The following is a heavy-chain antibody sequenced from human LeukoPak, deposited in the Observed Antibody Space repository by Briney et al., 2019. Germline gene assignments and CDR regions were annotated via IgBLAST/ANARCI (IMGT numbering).Heavy chain of an antibody. CDR1: GFIFSYYT. D-gene: IGHD3-10*01. CDR2: ISYDESET. V-gene: IGHV3-30*04. Sequence: PGGSLRLSCAASGFIFSYYTFHWVRQAPGKGLEWVAVISYDESETYYADSLKGRFTLSRGNSKKMLYLQLNSLRPEDTAVYYCARDSTTSTIRGALDYWGQGTLVTVSS. J-gene: IGHJ4*02. CDR3: ARDSTTSTIRGALDY.